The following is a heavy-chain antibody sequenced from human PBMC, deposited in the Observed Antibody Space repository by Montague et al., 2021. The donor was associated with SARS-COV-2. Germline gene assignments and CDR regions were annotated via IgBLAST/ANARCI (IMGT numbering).Heavy chain of an antibody. D-gene: IGHD1-26*01. J-gene: IGHJ3*02. Sequence: SLRLSCAASGFTFDDYAMHWVRQAPGKGLEWVSGISWDSGRRGYSDSVKGRFTISRDNAKNSLYLQMTSLRTEDTAFYYCAKDIAGSYFSYDAFDTWGQGKMAASLQ. CDR2: ISWDSGRR. CDR3: AKDIAGSYFSYDAFDT. V-gene: IGHV3-9*01. CDR1: GFTFDDYA.